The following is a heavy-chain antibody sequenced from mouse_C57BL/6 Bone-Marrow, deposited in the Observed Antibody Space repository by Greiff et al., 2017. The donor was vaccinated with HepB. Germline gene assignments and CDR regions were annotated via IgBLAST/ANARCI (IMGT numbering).Heavy chain of an antibody. Sequence: EVQLVESGGDLVKPGGSLKLSCAASGFTFSSYGMSWVRQTPDKRLEWVATISSGGSYTYYPDSVKGRFTISRDNAKNTLYLQLSSLKSEDTAMYYCERHRGAYWGQGTLVTVSA. V-gene: IGHV5-6*01. CDR2: ISSGGSYT. CDR1: GFTFSSYG. J-gene: IGHJ3*01. D-gene: IGHD3-3*01. CDR3: ERHRGAY.